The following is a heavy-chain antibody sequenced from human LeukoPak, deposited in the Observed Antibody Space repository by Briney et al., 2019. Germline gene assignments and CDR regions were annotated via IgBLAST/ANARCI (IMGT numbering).Heavy chain of an antibody. CDR3: AKGWAVVVPPAYDY. V-gene: IGHV3-53*01. D-gene: IGHD2-2*01. J-gene: IGHJ4*02. CDR2: IYSGGST. Sequence: GGSLRLSCAASGFTVSSNYMSWVRQAPGKGLEWVSVIYSGGSTYYADSVKGRFTISRDNSKNTLYLQMNSLRAEDTAVYYCAKGWAVVVPPAYDYWGQGTLVTVSS. CDR1: GFTVSSNY.